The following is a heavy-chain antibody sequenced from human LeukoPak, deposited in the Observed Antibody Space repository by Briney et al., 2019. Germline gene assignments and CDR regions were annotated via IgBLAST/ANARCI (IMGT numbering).Heavy chain of an antibody. CDR2: ISAYNGNT. D-gene: IGHD3-22*01. CDR1: GYTFTSYG. Sequence: ASVKVSCKASGYTFTSYGISWVRQAPGQGLEWMGWISAYNGNTNYAQKLQGRVTMTTDTSTSTAYMELRSLRSDDTAVYYCARGITMIVVVIVYYYYMDVWGKGTTVTISS. V-gene: IGHV1-18*01. J-gene: IGHJ6*03. CDR3: ARGITMIVVVIVYYYYMDV.